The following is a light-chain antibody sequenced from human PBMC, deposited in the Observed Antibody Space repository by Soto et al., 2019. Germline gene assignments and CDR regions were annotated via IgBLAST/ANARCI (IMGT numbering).Light chain of an antibody. CDR2: DAS. J-gene: IGKJ3*01. CDR3: QQRSTL. V-gene: IGKV3-11*01. Sequence: EMVLTQSPATLSLSPGERATLSCRASQSVSSYLAWYQQKPGQAPRLLIYDASNRATGIPARFSGSGSGTDFTLTISSAEREDFAVYYCQQRSTLFGPGTKVDIK. CDR1: QSVSSY.